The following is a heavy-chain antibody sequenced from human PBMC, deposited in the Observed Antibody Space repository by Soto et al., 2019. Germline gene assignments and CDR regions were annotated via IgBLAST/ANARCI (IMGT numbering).Heavy chain of an antibody. CDR3: ARDWKGAEGFDP. D-gene: IGHD1-1*01. CDR1: GYTFSTYG. Sequence: QVQLVQSGAEVKKPGASVKVSCKASGYTFSTYGFSWVRQAPGQGLEWMGWIGADNGYTNYAQNVQGRVTMTTDTPTTTSYMELRSLTSDDTAVNFCARDWKGAEGFDPWGQGTLVTVSS. CDR2: IGADNGYT. V-gene: IGHV1-18*01. J-gene: IGHJ5*02.